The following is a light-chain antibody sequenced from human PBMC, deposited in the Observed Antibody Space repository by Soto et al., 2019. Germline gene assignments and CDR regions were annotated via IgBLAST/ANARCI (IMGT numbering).Light chain of an antibody. Sequence: IQMTQPPSTLSGSVGYRVTISCRASQTVRSYLAWYQQKPGKAPKLLIYKASTLESWVPSRFSGSGSWTEFTLTISSLQPDDFATYYCQQYSSLWTFGQGTKVDI. CDR2: KAS. V-gene: IGKV1-5*03. J-gene: IGKJ1*01. CDR3: QQYSSLWT. CDR1: QTVRSY.